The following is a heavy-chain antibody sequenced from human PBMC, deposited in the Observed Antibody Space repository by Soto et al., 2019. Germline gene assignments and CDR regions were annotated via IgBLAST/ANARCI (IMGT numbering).Heavy chain of an antibody. Sequence: KASETLSLTCAVYGGSFSGYYWSWIRQPPGKGLEWIGEINHSGSTNYNPSLKSRVTISVDTSKNQFSLKLSSVTAADTAVYYCARVPRYFDSAYNWFDPWGQGTLVTVSS. CDR2: INHSGST. CDR1: GGSFSGYY. CDR3: ARVPRYFDSAYNWFDP. J-gene: IGHJ5*02. V-gene: IGHV4-34*01. D-gene: IGHD3-9*01.